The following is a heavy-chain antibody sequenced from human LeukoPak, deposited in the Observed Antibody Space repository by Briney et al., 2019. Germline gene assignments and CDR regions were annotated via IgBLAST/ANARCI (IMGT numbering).Heavy chain of an antibody. V-gene: IGHV3-30*18. CDR3: AKDGSGWYVYYYGMDV. CDR2: ISYDGSNK. D-gene: IGHD6-19*01. J-gene: IGHJ6*02. Sequence: GGSLRLSCAASGFTFSSYGMHWVRQAPGKGLEWVAVISYDGSNKYYADSVKGRFTISRDNSKNTLYLQMNSLRAEDTAVYYCAKDGSGWYVYYYGMDVWGQGTTVTVSS. CDR1: GFTFSSYG.